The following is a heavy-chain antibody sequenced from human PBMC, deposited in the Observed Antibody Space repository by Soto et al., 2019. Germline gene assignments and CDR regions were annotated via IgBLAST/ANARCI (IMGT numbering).Heavy chain of an antibody. D-gene: IGHD3-3*01. CDR2: ISPYNGNT. CDR3: ARDLVSGSDFWRAYNGGYVDY. Sequence: QVQLVQSGAEVKRPGASVKVSCKASGYTFRNYGITWVRQAPGQGLECMAWISPYNGNTNYAQDLQCRVNMTTDTSTITAYLELRSLTSEDTAMYYCARDLVSGSDFWRAYNGGYVDYWGQGTLVTVSA. CDR1: GYTFRNYG. J-gene: IGHJ4*02. V-gene: IGHV1-18*01.